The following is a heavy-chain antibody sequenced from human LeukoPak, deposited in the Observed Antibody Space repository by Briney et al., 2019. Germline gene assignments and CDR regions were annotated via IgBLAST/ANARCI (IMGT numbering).Heavy chain of an antibody. CDR1: GYTFTGYY. Sequence: ASVKVSCKASGYTFTGYYMHWVRQAPGQGLEWMGWISAYNGNTNYAQKLQGRVTMTTDTSTSTAYMELRSLRSDDTAVYYCGYQGEGSSSGYYYSWGQGTLVTVSS. CDR3: GYQGEGSSSGYYYS. CDR2: ISAYNGNT. J-gene: IGHJ4*02. D-gene: IGHD3-22*01. V-gene: IGHV1-18*04.